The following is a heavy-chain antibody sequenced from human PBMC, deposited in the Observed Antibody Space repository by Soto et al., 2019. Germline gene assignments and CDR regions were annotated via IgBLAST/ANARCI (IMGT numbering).Heavy chain of an antibody. D-gene: IGHD1-26*01. Sequence: QVQLVQSGAEVKKPGSSVKVSCKASGGTFGNYVINWVRQAPGQGPEWMGGVIPIFSSGNYAQKFQGRVTMTADMSTSTVYMDLRGLRSEDTAVYYCTRGGFSGSYLDYWGQGTLVTVSS. CDR2: VIPIFSSG. CDR1: GGTFGNYV. CDR3: TRGGFSGSYLDY. V-gene: IGHV1-69*06. J-gene: IGHJ4*02.